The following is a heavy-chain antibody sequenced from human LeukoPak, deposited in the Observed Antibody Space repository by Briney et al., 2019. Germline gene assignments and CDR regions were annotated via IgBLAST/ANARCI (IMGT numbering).Heavy chain of an antibody. Sequence: PGGSLRLSCAASGFTFSIYAMIWVSHAPGKGLEGVSAISGSGGSTYYPDAVKGRFTISRDNSKNTLYLQMNSLRAEDTAVYYCAKGYSGYEVDAFDIWGQGTMVTVSS. CDR1: GFTFSIYA. J-gene: IGHJ3*02. CDR2: ISGSGGST. D-gene: IGHD5-12*01. V-gene: IGHV3-23*01. CDR3: AKGYSGYEVDAFDI.